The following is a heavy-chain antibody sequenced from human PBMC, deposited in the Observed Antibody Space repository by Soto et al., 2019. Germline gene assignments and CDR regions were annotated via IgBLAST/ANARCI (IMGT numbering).Heavy chain of an antibody. D-gene: IGHD1-7*01. CDR3: ASRDPGTSVDY. J-gene: IGHJ4*02. CDR1: GGSFTSNNW. Sequence: SETLSLTCAVSGGSFTSNNWWTWVRQPPGQGLEWIGEIYRTGNTNYNPSLKSRVTISLDKSENQFSLKVTSLTAADTAVYYCASRDPGTSVDYWGQGTLVTVSS. V-gene: IGHV4-4*02. CDR2: IYRTGNT.